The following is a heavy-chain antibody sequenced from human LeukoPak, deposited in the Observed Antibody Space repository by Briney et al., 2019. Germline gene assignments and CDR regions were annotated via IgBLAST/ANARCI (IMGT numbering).Heavy chain of an antibody. D-gene: IGHD1-1*01. V-gene: IGHV4-4*09. Sequence: SETLSLTCAVSGISISRYSWSWIRQPPGKGLEWIGHIYASGSTNYSPSLKSRVTISVDTSKTQFSLKLSSVTAADTAVYYCARSQLGIDWYFDLWGRGTLVTVSS. CDR2: IYASGST. CDR1: GISISRYS. CDR3: ARSQLGIDWYFDL. J-gene: IGHJ2*01.